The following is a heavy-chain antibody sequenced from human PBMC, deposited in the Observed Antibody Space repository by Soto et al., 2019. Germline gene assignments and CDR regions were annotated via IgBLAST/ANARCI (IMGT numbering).Heavy chain of an antibody. CDR2: IYYAGTT. CDR1: GGSFSPNY. CDR3: ARLGAYYQSLDP. V-gene: IGHV4-59*08. D-gene: IGHD2-21*01. J-gene: IGHJ5*02. Sequence: ASETLSLTCTVSGGSFSPNYWAWIRQPPGKGPEWIGYIYYAGTTSYNPSLKSRVTITLDTSKSQFSLRKTSVTASDTAVYYCARLGAYYQSLDPWGQGTVVT.